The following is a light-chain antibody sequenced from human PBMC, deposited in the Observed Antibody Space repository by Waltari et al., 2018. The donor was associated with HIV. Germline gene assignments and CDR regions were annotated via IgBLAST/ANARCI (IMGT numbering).Light chain of an antibody. V-gene: IGLV2-14*03. CDR1: SSDVGGHNS. CDR3: SSYTANSRI. CDR2: DVS. Sequence: QSALTQPASVSGSLGQSITISCTGTSSDVGGHNSVSWYQQHPGKAPKLLITDVSNRPSGVPNRFAGSKSGNTASLTISGLQAEDEAEYYCSSYTANSRIFGGGTRLTVL. J-gene: IGLJ2*01.